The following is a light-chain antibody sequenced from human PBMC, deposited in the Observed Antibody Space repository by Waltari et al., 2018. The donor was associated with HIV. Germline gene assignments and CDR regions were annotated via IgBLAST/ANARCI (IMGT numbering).Light chain of an antibody. V-gene: IGLV2-14*03. CDR1: SSNIGGYNY. CDR2: DVN. J-gene: IGLJ2*01. Sequence: QSALTQPASVSGSPGQSITISCPRTSSNIGGYNYVSWYQQHPGKAPKLIIYDVNNRPSGVSNRFSGSKSDYTASLTISGLQAEDEADYYCSSYTTSSTLIFGGGTKLTVL. CDR3: SSYTTSSTLI.